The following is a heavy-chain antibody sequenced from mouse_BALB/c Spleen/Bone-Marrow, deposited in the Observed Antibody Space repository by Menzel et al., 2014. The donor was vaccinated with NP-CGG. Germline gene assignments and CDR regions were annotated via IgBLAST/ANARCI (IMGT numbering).Heavy chain of an antibody. CDR1: GFTFTDYY. J-gene: IGHJ1*01. D-gene: IGHD2-12*01. CDR2: IRNKAKGYTT. CDR3: AKDRNNDTNWYFDV. V-gene: IGHV7-3*02. Sequence: VQLKESGGCLVQPGGSLRLSCATSGFTFTDYYMSWVRQPPGKALEWLGFIRNKAKGYTTEYIPSVKGRFTISRDNTQSILYFQMNTMRAEDSANYYCAKDRNNDTNWYFDVWGAGTTVTVSS.